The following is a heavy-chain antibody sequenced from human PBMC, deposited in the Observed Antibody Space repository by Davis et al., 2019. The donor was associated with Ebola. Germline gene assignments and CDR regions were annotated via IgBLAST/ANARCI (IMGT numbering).Heavy chain of an antibody. Sequence: GESLKISCAASGFTFSSYAMSWVRQAPGKGPEWVSSISGSGGSTYYADSVKGRFTISRDNSKNTLYLQMNSLRAEDTAVYYCAKGDLGGAARPFDYWGQGTLVTVSS. CDR3: AKGDLGGAARPFDY. V-gene: IGHV3-23*01. D-gene: IGHD2-2*02. CDR2: ISGSGGST. J-gene: IGHJ4*02. CDR1: GFTFSSYA.